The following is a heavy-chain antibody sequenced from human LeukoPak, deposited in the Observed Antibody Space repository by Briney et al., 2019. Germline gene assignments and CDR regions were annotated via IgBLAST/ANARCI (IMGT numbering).Heavy chain of an antibody. D-gene: IGHD4-23*01. CDR2: IYYSGST. CDR3: ARVSRGNSVGGDY. CDR1: GGSISGYY. Sequence: PSETPSLTCTVSGGSISGYYWSWVRQPPWKGLEWIGYIYYSGSTNYNPSLKSRVTISLDTSKNQFYLKLSSVTAADTAMYYCARVSRGNSVGGDYGGQGTLVTVSS. J-gene: IGHJ4*02. V-gene: IGHV4-59*01.